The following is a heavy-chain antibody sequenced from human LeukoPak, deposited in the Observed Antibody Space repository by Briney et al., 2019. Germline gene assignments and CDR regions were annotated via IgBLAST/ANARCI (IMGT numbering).Heavy chain of an antibody. Sequence: SETLSLTCTVSGGSISSFYWSWIRQPPGMGLEWIGYSHGNGDTNYNPSLKSRVTISVDTSKNQFSLKLSSVTAADTAVYYCARRDRTMIRGLVTSDYWGQGTLVTVSS. D-gene: IGHD3-10*01. CDR2: SHGNGDT. V-gene: IGHV4-4*08. CDR3: ARRDRTMIRGLVTSDY. CDR1: GGSISSFY. J-gene: IGHJ4*02.